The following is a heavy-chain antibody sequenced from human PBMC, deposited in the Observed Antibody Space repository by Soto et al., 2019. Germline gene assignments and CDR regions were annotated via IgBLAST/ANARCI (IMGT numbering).Heavy chain of an antibody. CDR3: ARRGSGYVGQYDY. J-gene: IGHJ4*02. CDR1: GYTFTGYY. D-gene: IGHD5-12*01. Sequence: ASVKVSCKASGYTFTGYYMHWVRQAPGQGLEWMGWINPNSGGTNYAQKFQGWVTMTRDTSISTAYMELSRLRSDDTAVYYCARRGSGYVGQYDYWGQGTLVTVSS. CDR2: INPNSGGT. V-gene: IGHV1-2*04.